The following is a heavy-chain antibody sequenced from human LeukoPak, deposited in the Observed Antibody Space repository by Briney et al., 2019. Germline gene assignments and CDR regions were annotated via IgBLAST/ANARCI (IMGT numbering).Heavy chain of an antibody. D-gene: IGHD2-2*01. CDR3: ARGDRYCSSTSCPWVDY. Sequence: PGGSLRLSCAASGFTFSSYSMNWVRQAPGKGLEWVSYISSSSSTIYYADSVKGRFTISRDNAKNSLYLQMNSLRAEDTAVYYCARGDRYCSSTSCPWVDYWGQGTLVTVSS. V-gene: IGHV3-48*01. CDR1: GFTFSSYS. J-gene: IGHJ4*02. CDR2: ISSSSSTI.